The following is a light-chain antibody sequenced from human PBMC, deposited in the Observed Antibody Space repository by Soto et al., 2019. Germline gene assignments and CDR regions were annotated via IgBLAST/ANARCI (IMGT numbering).Light chain of an antibody. CDR2: DAS. V-gene: IGKV1-5*01. J-gene: IGKJ1*01. Sequence: DVQVTHSPSTLSLSKRDRVTIPSRASQSISSWLAWYQQKPGKAPKLLIYDASSLESGVPSRFSGSGSGTEFTLTISSLQPDDFATYYCQQYNSYTWTFGQGTKVDIK. CDR3: QQYNSYTWT. CDR1: QSISSW.